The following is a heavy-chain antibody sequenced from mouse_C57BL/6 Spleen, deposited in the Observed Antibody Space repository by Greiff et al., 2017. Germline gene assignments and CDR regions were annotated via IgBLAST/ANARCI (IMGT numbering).Heavy chain of an antibody. V-gene: IGHV5-6*01. D-gene: IGHD1-1*01. J-gene: IGHJ2*01. CDR2: ISSGSSTI. CDR1: GFTFSSYG. Sequence: EVKVVESGGDLVKPGGSLKLSCAASGFTFSSYGMSWVRQTPDKRLEWVATISSGSSTIYYADTVKGRFTISRDNAKNTLFLQMTSLRSEDTAMYYCARGLLKDWGQGTTLTVSS. CDR3: ARGLLKD.